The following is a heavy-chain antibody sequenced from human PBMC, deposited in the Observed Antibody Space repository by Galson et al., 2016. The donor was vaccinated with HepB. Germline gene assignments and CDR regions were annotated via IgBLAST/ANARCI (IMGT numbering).Heavy chain of an antibody. CDR2: INPDGSET. V-gene: IGHV3-7*01. CDR3: VRYCDIGDCWFAFDI. J-gene: IGHJ3*02. Sequence: SLRLSCAASGFTFSNSYMGWVRQAPGKGLEWVANINPDGSETYYVDSVKGRFTISRVNANGSLFVQMSSLRAEDTAVYYCVRYCDIGDCWFAFDIWGQGTLVTVSS. D-gene: IGHD2-21*02. CDR1: GFTFSNSY.